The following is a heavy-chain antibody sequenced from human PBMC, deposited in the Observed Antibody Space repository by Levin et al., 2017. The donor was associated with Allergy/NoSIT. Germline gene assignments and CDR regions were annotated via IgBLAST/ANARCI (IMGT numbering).Heavy chain of an antibody. CDR3: AREAPGTTIFRD. V-gene: IGHV4-59*01. Sequence: ESLKISCTVSGDSISSYYWSWIRQPPGKGLEWIGYISYSGSTNYNPSLKSRVTISVDTSKNQFSLKLSSVTAADTAVYYCAREAPGTTIFRDWGQGTLVTVSS. J-gene: IGHJ4*02. CDR1: GDSISSYY. D-gene: IGHD3-3*01. CDR2: ISYSGST.